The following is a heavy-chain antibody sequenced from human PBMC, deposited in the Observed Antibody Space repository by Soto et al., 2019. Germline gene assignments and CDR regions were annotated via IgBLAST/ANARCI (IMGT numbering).Heavy chain of an antibody. CDR3: ARVRSSGREFDY. CDR2: VDPRDGST. D-gene: IGHD6-25*01. V-gene: IGHV1-46*01. Sequence: QVQLVQSGAEMKRPGASVILSCKASGYIFTTYSIHWVRQTAGQGLEWMAKVDPRDGSTGYAQKFRGRVSSAWDTSPGTVSMEVSSLTSDDTATYYCARVRSSGREFDYWGQGTQVTVSS. J-gene: IGHJ4*02. CDR1: GYIFTTYS.